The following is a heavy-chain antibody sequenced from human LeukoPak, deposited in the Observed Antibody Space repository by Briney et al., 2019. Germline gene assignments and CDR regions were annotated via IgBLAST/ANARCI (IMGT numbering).Heavy chain of an antibody. Sequence: ASVKVSCKASGYTLTSYYMHWVRQAPGQGLEWMGWINPNSGGTNYAQKFQGRVTMTRDTSISTAYMELSRLRSDDTAVYYCARDVRENYYYYYMDVWGKGTTVTISS. CDR1: GYTLTSYY. CDR3: ARDVRENYYYYYMDV. V-gene: IGHV1-2*02. CDR2: INPNSGGT. D-gene: IGHD1-26*01. J-gene: IGHJ6*03.